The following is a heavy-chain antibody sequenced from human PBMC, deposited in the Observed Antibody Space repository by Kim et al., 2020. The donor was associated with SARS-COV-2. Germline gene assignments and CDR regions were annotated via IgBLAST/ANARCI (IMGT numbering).Heavy chain of an antibody. V-gene: IGHV4-31*02. CDR3: ARERHYDSSGYYYYMDV. J-gene: IGHJ6*03. D-gene: IGHD3-22*01. Sequence: LKSRVTISVDTSKNQFSLKLSSVTAADTAVYYCARERHYDSSGYYYYMDVWGKGTTVTVSS.